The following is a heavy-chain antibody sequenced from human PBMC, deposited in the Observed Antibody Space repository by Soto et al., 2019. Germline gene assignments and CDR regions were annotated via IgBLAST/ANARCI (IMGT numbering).Heavy chain of an antibody. Sequence: QLQLQESGPGLVKPSETLSLTCTVSGGSISSSSYYWGWIRQPPGKGLEWIGSIYYSGSTYYNPSLKSRVTISVDTSKNQFSLKLSSVTAADTAVYYCARLPAPAAMTFDSWGQGTLVTVSS. CDR3: ARLPAPAAMTFDS. CDR1: GGSISSSSYY. D-gene: IGHD2-2*01. CDR2: IYYSGST. J-gene: IGHJ4*02. V-gene: IGHV4-39*01.